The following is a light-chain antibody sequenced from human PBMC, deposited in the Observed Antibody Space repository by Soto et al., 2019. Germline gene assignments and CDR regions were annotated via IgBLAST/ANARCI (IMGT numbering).Light chain of an antibody. CDR1: SSNIGNNA. CDR2: YDD. V-gene: IGLV1-36*01. J-gene: IGLJ2*01. Sequence: QSVLTQPPSVSEAPKQRVTISCSGSSSNIGNNAVNWYRQLPGMAPKLLIYYDDLLPSGVSDRFSGSKSGTSASLAISGLQSEDEADYYCATWDDSLNGVVFGGGTKVTVL. CDR3: ATWDDSLNGVV.